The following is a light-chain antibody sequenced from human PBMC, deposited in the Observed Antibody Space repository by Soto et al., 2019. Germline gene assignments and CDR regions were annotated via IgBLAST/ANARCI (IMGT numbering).Light chain of an antibody. CDR3: AAWDDSLKRV. J-gene: IGLJ3*02. CDR1: SSNIGNNA. V-gene: IGLV1-36*01. Sequence: QSVLTQPPSVSAAPRQRVTISCSGSSSNIGNNAVNWYQQLPGKAPKLLIYYDDLLPSGVSDRFSGSKSGTSASLAISGLQSEDEADYYCAAWDDSLKRVFGGGTKLTVL. CDR2: YDD.